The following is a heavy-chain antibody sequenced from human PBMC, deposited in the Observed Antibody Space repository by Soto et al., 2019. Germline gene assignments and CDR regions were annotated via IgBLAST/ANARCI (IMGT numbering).Heavy chain of an antibody. J-gene: IGHJ2*01. CDR1: GFTFSSHG. Sequence: QVQLVESGGGVVQPGRSLRLSCAASGFTFSSHGMHWVPQAPGKGLEWVAVVSYDGGSKYYGDSVKGRFTVSRDNSKNTLYLEMNSLRTEDTAVYYCAKIYCGGGSCHWFFDLWGRGTLVTVSS. D-gene: IGHD2-15*01. CDR3: AKIYCGGGSCHWFFDL. CDR2: VSYDGGSK. V-gene: IGHV3-30*18.